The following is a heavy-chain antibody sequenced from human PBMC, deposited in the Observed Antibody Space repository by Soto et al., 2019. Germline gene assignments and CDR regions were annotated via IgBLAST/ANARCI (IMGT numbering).Heavy chain of an antibody. J-gene: IGHJ3*02. CDR1: GYSFTSYW. CDR3: ARLPVVSSGYVTPAFDI. V-gene: IGHV5-51*01. Sequence: GQSLKISCKGSGYSFTSYWIGWVRQMPGKGLEWMGIIYPGDSDTRYSPSFQGQVTISADKSISTAYLQWSSLKASDTAMYYCARLPVVSSGYVTPAFDIWGEGTMVTVSS. CDR2: IYPGDSDT. D-gene: IGHD3-22*01.